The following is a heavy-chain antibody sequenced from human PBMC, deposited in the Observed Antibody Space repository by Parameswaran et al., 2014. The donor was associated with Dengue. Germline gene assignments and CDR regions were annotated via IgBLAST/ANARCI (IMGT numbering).Heavy chain of an antibody. J-gene: IGHJ4*02. CDR3: ARHSTLFVSTEFEY. D-gene: IGHD1-1*01. CDR1: GYTFTNSA. Sequence: PGASVKVSCKTSGYTFTNSAISWVRQAPGQGLEWVGWISTYNGNTKYAQNFRGRVTMTTDTSTSTAYMELRSLRSDDTAVYYCARHSTLFVSTEFEYWGQGTLVTVSS. V-gene: IGHV1-18*01. CDR2: ISTYNGNT.